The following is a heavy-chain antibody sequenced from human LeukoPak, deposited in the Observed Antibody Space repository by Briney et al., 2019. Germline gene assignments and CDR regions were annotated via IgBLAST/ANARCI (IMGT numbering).Heavy chain of an antibody. CDR1: GFTFSSYW. Sequence: GGSLRLSCAASGFTFSSYWMSWVRQAPGKGLEWVANIKQDGSEEYYVDSVKGRFTISRDNAKNSLYLQMNSLRVEDTALYYCAKDRGGSSELGDAFDVWGQGTMVRVSS. V-gene: IGHV3-7*03. D-gene: IGHD1-26*01. CDR3: AKDRGGSSELGDAFDV. J-gene: IGHJ3*01. CDR2: IKQDGSEE.